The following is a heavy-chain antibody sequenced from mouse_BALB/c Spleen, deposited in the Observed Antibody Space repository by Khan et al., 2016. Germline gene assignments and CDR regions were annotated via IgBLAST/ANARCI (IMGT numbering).Heavy chain of an antibody. J-gene: IGHJ3*01. V-gene: IGHV14-3*02. D-gene: IGHD2-4*01. CDR3: ARSPCDYDVGFAY. CDR1: GFNIKDTY. CDR2: IDPENGNT. Sequence: VQLKESGAELVKPGASVKLSCTASGFNIKDTYMHWVKQRPEQGLEWIGRIDPENGNTKNDPKFKGKGTITADTSSNTAYLQLRSLTSEDTSDPCCARSPCDYDVGFAYWGQETLVTVS.